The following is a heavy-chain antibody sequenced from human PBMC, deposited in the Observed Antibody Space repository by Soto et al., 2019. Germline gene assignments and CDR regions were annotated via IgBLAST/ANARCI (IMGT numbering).Heavy chain of an antibody. Sequence: SETLSLTCTVSGGSISSYYWSWIRQPPGKGLEWIGYIYYSGSTNYNPSLKSRVTISVDTSKNQFSLKLSSVTAADTAVYYCARVVLDYGDYTTLFDYWGQGTPVTVSS. J-gene: IGHJ4*02. D-gene: IGHD4-17*01. CDR2: IYYSGST. CDR1: GGSISSYY. CDR3: ARVVLDYGDYTTLFDY. V-gene: IGHV4-59*01.